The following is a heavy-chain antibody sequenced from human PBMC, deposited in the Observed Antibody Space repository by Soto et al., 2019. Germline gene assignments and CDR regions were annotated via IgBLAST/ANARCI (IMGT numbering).Heavy chain of an antibody. CDR2: ISYDGSNK. CDR3: ARGAMANFDY. Sequence: PGGSLRLSCAASGFTFSSYAMHWVRQAPGKGLEWVAVISYDGSNKYYADSVKGRFTISRDNSKNTLYLQMNSLRSEDTGVYFCARGAMANFDYWGQGTVVTVSS. D-gene: IGHD5-18*01. V-gene: IGHV3-30-3*01. CDR1: GFTFSSYA. J-gene: IGHJ4*02.